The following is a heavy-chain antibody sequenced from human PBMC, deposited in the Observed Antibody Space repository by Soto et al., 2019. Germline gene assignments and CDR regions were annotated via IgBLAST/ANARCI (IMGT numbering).Heavy chain of an antibody. CDR2: IYPGDSDT. V-gene: IGHV5-51*01. Sequence: GESLKISCKGSGYSFTSYWIGWVRQMPGKGLEWMGIIYPGDSDTRYSPSFQGQVTISADKSISTAYLQWSSLKASDTAMYYCARHQGPSKAETYNWFDPWGQGTLVTVSS. CDR3: ARHQGPSKAETYNWFDP. J-gene: IGHJ5*02. CDR1: GYSFTSYW.